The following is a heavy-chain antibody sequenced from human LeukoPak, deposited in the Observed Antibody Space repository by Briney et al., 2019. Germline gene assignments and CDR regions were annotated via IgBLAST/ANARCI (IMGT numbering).Heavy chain of an antibody. D-gene: IGHD2-15*01. V-gene: IGHV1-24*01. CDR2: FDPEDGET. J-gene: IGHJ4*02. Sequence: ASVTVSCKVSGYTLTELSMHWVRQAPGKGLEWMGGFDPEDGETTYAQKFQGRVTMTEDTSTDTAYMELSSLRSEDTAVYYCATVVPRRVVVAATPDYFDYWGQGTLVTVSS. CDR1: GYTLTELS. CDR3: ATVVPRRVVVAATPDYFDY.